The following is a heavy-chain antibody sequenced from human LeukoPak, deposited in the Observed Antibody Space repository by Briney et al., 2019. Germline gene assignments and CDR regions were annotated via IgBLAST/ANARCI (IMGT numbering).Heavy chain of an antibody. CDR2: IIPIFGTA. D-gene: IGHD6-6*01. V-gene: IGHV1-69*05. J-gene: IGHJ4*02. Sequence: SVNVSCKASGGTFSIYAISWVRQAPGQGLEWMGGIIPIFGTANYAQKFQGRVTITTDESTSTAYMELSSLRSEDTAVYYCATDLLGLSIAARLIDYWGQGTLVTVSS. CDR1: GGTFSIYA. CDR3: ATDLLGLSIAARLIDY.